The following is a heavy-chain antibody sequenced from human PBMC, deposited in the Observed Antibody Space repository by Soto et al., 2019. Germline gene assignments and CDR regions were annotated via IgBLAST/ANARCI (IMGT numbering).Heavy chain of an antibody. CDR3: AISRVGNSGYYGY. V-gene: IGHV4-59*01. Sequence: QVQLQESGPGLVKPSETLSLTCTVSGGSISSYYWSWIRQPPGKGLEWIGYIYYSGSTNYNPSLKSRVTISVDTSKNQFSLKLSSVTAADTAVYYCAISRVGNSGYYGYWGQGTLVTVSS. CDR1: GGSISSYY. J-gene: IGHJ4*02. CDR2: IYYSGST. D-gene: IGHD3-22*01.